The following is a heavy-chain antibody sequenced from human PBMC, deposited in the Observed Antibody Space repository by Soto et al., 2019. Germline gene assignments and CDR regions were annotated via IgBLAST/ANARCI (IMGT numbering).Heavy chain of an antibody. D-gene: IGHD7-27*01. CDR1: GDSISSDYY. CDR2: IYHTGTT. Sequence: QVQLQESGPGLVEPSGTLSLTCTVSGDSISSDYYWSWVRQPPGKRLEWIGEIYHTGTTNYNPSLKSRVSISRDRSKNQFSLELNSVTAADTAVYYCAKDTPWGLGYWGQGTLVTVSS. J-gene: IGHJ4*02. V-gene: IGHV4-4*02. CDR3: AKDTPWGLGY.